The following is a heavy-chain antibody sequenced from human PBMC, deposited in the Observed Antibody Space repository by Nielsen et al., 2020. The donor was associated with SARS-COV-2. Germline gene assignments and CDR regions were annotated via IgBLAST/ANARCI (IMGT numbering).Heavy chain of an antibody. J-gene: IGHJ6*02. CDR2: INPNSGGT. D-gene: IGHD2-21*02. Sequence: ASVKVSCKASGYTFTGYYMHWVRQAPGQGLEWMGRINPNSGGTNYAQKFQGRVTMTRDTSISTAYMELSRLRSDDTAVYYCARDSVVTDYYYGMDVWGQGTTVTVSS. V-gene: IGHV1-2*06. CDR1: GYTFTGYY. CDR3: ARDSVVTDYYYGMDV.